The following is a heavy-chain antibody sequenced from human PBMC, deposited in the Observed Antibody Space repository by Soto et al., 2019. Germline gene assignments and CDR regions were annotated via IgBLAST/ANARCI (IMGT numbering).Heavy chain of an antibody. Sequence: GGSLRLSCAASGFTVSSNYMSWVRQAPGKGLEWVSVIYSGGSTYYADSVKGRFTISRDNSKNTLYLQMNSLRAEDTAVYYCARVVAVAGTGGDYWGQGTLVTVSS. CDR3: ARVVAVAGTGGDY. J-gene: IGHJ4*02. D-gene: IGHD6-19*01. CDR1: GFTVSSNY. V-gene: IGHV3-53*01. CDR2: IYSGGST.